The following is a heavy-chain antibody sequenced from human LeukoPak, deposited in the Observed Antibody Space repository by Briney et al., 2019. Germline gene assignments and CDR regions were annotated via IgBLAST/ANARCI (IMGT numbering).Heavy chain of an antibody. CDR1: GFTFSSYA. V-gene: IGHV3-23*01. CDR2: ISGSGGST. J-gene: IGHJ4*02. D-gene: IGHD3-22*01. CDR3: ARGGDSGYYDYFDY. Sequence: PGGSLRLSCAASGFTFSSYAMSWVRQAPGKGLEWVSAISGSGGSTYYAASVKGRFTISRDFSKNTVFLHMNSLRAEDTAMYYCARGGDSGYYDYFDYWGQGALVTVSS.